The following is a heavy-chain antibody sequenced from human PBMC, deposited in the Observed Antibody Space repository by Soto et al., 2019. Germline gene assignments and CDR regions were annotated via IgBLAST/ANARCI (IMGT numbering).Heavy chain of an antibody. Sequence: SETLSLTCAVSGGSISSGGYSWSWIRQPPGKGLEWIGYIYYSGSTYYNPSLKSRVTISVDTSKNQFSLKLSSVTAADTAVYYCARRYGGTFDYWGQGTLVTVPQ. CDR2: IYYSGST. D-gene: IGHD2-15*01. CDR1: GGSISSGGYS. J-gene: IGHJ4*02. V-gene: IGHV4-30-2*01. CDR3: ARRYGGTFDY.